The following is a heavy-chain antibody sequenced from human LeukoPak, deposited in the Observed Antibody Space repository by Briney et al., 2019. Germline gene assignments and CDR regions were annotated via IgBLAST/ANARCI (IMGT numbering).Heavy chain of an antibody. CDR3: ARGLGYCSGGSCYGYWYFDL. V-gene: IGHV1-69*13. CDR2: IIPIFGTA. D-gene: IGHD2-15*01. J-gene: IGHJ2*01. CDR1: GYTFTSYF. Sequence: GASVKVSCKAFGYTFTSYFMYWVRQAPGQGLEWMGGIIPIFGTANYAQKFQGRVTITADESTSTAYMELSSLRSEDTAVYYCARGLGYCSGGSCYGYWYFDLWGRGTLVTVSS.